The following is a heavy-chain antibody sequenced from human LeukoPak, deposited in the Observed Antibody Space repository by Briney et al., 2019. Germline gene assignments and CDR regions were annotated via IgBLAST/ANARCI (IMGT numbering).Heavy chain of an antibody. V-gene: IGHV4-4*09. Sequence: SETLSLTCTVSGGSISSYYWSWIRQPPGKGLEWIGYIYTSGSTNYNPSLKSRVTISVDTSKNQFSLKLSSVTAADTAVYYCARHHRGQYSNYYYYYYMDVWGKGTTVTVSS. CDR1: GGSISSYY. CDR3: ARHHRGQYSNYYYYYYMDV. CDR2: IYTSGST. D-gene: IGHD4-11*01. J-gene: IGHJ6*03.